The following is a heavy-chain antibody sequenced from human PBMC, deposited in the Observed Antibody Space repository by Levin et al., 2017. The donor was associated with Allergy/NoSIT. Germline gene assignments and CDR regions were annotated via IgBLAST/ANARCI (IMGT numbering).Heavy chain of an antibody. CDR3: ARDHRIVGASGDYDGMDV. D-gene: IGHD1-26*01. J-gene: IGHJ6*02. CDR2: ISSSSSYI. CDR1: GFTFSSYS. V-gene: IGHV3-21*01. Sequence: GGSLRLSCAASGFTFSSYSMNWVRQAPGKGLEWVSSISSSSSYIYYADSVKGRFTISRDNAKNSLYLQMNSLRAEDTAVYYCARDHRIVGASGDYDGMDVWGQGTTVTVSS.